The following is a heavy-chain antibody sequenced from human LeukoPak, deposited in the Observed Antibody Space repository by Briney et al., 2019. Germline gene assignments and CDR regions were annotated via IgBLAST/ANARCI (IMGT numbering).Heavy chain of an antibody. CDR3: ERARERYYDRSGQLD. J-gene: IGHJ4*02. V-gene: IGHV1-46*01. CDR1: GYTFTSYY. D-gene: IGHD3-22*01. CDR2: INPSGGST. Sequence: GASVKVSCNSSGYTFTSYYMHWVRQAPGQGLEWMGIINPSGGSTSYAQKFQGRVTMTRDTSTSTVYMELSSLRSEDTAVYYCERARERYYDRSGQLDWGQGTLVTVSS.